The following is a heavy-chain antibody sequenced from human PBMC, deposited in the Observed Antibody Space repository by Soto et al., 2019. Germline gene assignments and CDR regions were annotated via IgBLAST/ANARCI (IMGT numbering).Heavy chain of an antibody. J-gene: IGHJ6*02. CDR1: GFAFSDFH. CDR2: ISGGGTTV. CDR3: ARDREPSVYHGMAV. Sequence: QVQLVESGGGLVKPGGSLRLSCAASGFAFSDFHMSWTRQAPGKGLEWISYISGGGTTVFYADSGKGRFTISRDNAQKSLYLQMDSLTSEDTAIYYCARDREPSVYHGMAVWGQGTTVTVSS. V-gene: IGHV3-11*01.